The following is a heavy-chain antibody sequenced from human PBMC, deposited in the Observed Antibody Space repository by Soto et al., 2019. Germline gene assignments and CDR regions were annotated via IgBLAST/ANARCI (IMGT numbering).Heavy chain of an antibody. V-gene: IGHV4-39*01. CDR2: SYHNGRT. D-gene: IGHD1-7*01. CDR1: GSSVTGTTYY. CDR3: VRQLTGTRRFNWFDT. J-gene: IGHJ5*02. Sequence: QLQLQESGPGLVKPSETLSLTCSVSGSSVTGTTYYWGWIRQSPGKGLEGIGNSYHNGRTDYNPSLKSRVAISIDASKTQFSLRLTSVTAADTAMYYCVRQLTGTRRFNWFDTWGQGTLVTVSS.